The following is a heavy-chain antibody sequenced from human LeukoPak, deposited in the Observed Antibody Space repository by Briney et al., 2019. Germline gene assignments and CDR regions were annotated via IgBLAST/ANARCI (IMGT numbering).Heavy chain of an antibody. CDR2: INPTNGGT. Sequence: ASVKVSCKASGYTFTAYFIHWVRQAPGHGLEYIGWINPTNGGTNFAHKFLGRVTMTRDTSISTAYMDLSRLRADDSAVYYCARGGKPGSSGYDWRNDQYYYSMDVWGKGTTVAISS. CDR1: GYTFTAYF. J-gene: IGHJ6*03. D-gene: IGHD5-12*01. CDR3: ARGGKPGSSGYDWRNDQYYYSMDV. V-gene: IGHV1-2*02.